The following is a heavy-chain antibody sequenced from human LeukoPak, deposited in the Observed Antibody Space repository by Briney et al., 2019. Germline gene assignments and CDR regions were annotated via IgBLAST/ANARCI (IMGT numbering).Heavy chain of an antibody. CDR2: FDPEDGET. V-gene: IGHV1-24*01. CDR3: ARDGGVSPTTVVTHLDY. CDR1: GYTLTELS. J-gene: IGHJ4*02. D-gene: IGHD4-23*01. Sequence: ASVKVSCKVSGYTLTELSMHWVRQAPGKGLEWMGGFDPEDGETIYAQKFQGRVTKTEDTSTDTAYMELSSLRSEDTAVYYCARDGGVSPTTVVTHLDYWGQGTLVTVSS.